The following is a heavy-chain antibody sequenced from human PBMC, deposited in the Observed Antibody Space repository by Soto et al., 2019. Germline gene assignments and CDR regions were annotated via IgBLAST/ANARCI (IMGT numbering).Heavy chain of an antibody. CDR3: ARDLWGYCGADCYPLDV. J-gene: IGHJ6*02. Sequence: SETLSLTCTVSGGSIGSSNYHWGWIRQPPGKGLEWIGSMYHSGSTYYNPSLKSRVTISIDRSKNQFSLKLNSVTAADTAVYYCARDLWGYCGADCYPLDVWGQGTTVTVSS. CDR1: GGSIGSSNYH. CDR2: MYHSGST. V-gene: IGHV4-39*07. D-gene: IGHD2-21*02.